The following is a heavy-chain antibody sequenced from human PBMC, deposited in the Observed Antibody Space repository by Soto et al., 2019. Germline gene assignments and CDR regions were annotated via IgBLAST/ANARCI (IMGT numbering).Heavy chain of an antibody. CDR1: GFNFNTYA. CDR2: LSGSGHTT. V-gene: IGHV3-23*01. D-gene: IGHD3-3*01. Sequence: EVQLLESGGGLVQPGGSLRLSCVASGFNFNTYAMSWVRQAPGKGLEWVSALSGSGHTTYYTDSVRGRSNISRNNPQNTLFLQVDRLRAEDTAMYFWARVTGPFGVVTGHLYYYGMDVWGQGTTVTVSS. J-gene: IGHJ6*02. CDR3: ARVTGPFGVVTGHLYYYGMDV.